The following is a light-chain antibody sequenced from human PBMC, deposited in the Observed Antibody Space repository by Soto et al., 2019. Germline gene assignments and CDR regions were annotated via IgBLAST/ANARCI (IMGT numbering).Light chain of an antibody. Sequence: DIQLTQSPSSLSASVGDLVTITCQASQDISNYFNWYQQKPGKAPKLLIYDASNLKTGVPLRFSGSGSGTLFTFTISSLQPEDIGTYFCQQFDNLPMFAFGQGTKV. J-gene: IGKJ2*01. CDR3: QQFDNLPMFA. CDR2: DAS. V-gene: IGKV1-33*01. CDR1: QDISNY.